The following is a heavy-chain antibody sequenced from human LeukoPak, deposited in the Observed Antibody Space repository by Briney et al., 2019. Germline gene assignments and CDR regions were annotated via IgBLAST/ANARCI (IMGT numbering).Heavy chain of an antibody. Sequence: SETLSFTCTVSGGSISSSSHYWGWIRQPPGKGLEWIGVIYYTGNTYYIPSLKSRVTMFVDTSENHFSLKLNSVTAADTAVYYCARLGIAVAGSYFDYWGQGTLVTVSS. V-gene: IGHV4-39*02. D-gene: IGHD6-19*01. CDR2: IYYTGNT. CDR1: GGSISSSSHY. J-gene: IGHJ4*01. CDR3: ARLGIAVAGSYFDY.